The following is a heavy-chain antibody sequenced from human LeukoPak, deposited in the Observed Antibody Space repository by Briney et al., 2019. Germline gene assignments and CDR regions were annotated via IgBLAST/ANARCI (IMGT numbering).Heavy chain of an antibody. V-gene: IGHV3-15*04. CDR3: TTYGSGRKFDY. CDR2: IESKTDGGTT. CDR1: GFSFSDAW. Sequence: GGSLRLSCAASGFSFSDAWMRWVRQIPGKGLEWVGRIESKTDGGTTDYAAPVKGRFTISRDDSTNTLYLQMNSLKSEDTAVYYCTTYGSGRKFDYWGQGILVTVSS. D-gene: IGHD3-10*01. J-gene: IGHJ4*02.